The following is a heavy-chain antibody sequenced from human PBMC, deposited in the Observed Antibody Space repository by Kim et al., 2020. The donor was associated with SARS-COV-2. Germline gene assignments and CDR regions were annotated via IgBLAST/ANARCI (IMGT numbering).Heavy chain of an antibody. V-gene: IGHV1-2*06. CDR1: GYTFTGYY. J-gene: IGHJ4*02. Sequence: ASVKVSCKASGYTFTGYYMHWVRQAPGQGLEWMGRINPNSGGTNYAQKFQGRVTMTRDTSISTAYMELSRLRSDDTAVYYCASLPQRNNGPSGSYPAVSYWGQGTLVTVSS. CDR2: INPNSGGT. D-gene: IGHD1-26*01. CDR3: ASLPQRNNGPSGSYPAVSY.